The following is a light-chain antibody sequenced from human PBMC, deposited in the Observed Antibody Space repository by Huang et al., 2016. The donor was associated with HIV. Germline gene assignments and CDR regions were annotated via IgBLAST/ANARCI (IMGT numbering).Light chain of an antibody. V-gene: IGKV3-15*01. Sequence: EIVMTQSPATLSVSPGERATLSCRASQSVASNLDWYQQKPGQAPRLLIFGANTRATGIPARFSGSESGTEFTLTISSLQSEDFALYYCQQYNTWPRTFGQGTKVEI. CDR1: QSVASN. CDR3: QQYNTWPRT. CDR2: GAN. J-gene: IGKJ1*01.